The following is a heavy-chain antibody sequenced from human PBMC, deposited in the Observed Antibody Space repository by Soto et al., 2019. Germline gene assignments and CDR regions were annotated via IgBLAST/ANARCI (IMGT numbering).Heavy chain of an antibody. CDR1: GYTFTSYD. Sequence: EASVKVSCKASGYTFTSYDINWVRQATGQGLEWMGWMNPNSGNTGYAQKFQGRVTMTRNTSISTAYMELSSLRSEDTAVYYCASTSTVTTNYYYYGMDVWGQGTTVTVSS. CDR2: MNPNSGNT. D-gene: IGHD4-4*01. CDR3: ASTSTVTTNYYYYGMDV. V-gene: IGHV1-8*01. J-gene: IGHJ6*02.